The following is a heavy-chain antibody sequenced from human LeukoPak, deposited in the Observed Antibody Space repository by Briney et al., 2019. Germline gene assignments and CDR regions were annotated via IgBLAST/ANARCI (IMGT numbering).Heavy chain of an antibody. V-gene: IGHV4-30-4*01. D-gene: IGHD3-10*01. J-gene: IGHJ6*01. CDR3: ARDRWFPSPLGRDV. Sequence: SETLSLTCNVSGGSISNGEHYWSWIRQPPGKGLEWIGYIYYSGSTYYYPSLRSRVTISIDTSKNQFSLRLRSVTAADTAVYYCARDRWFPSPLGRDVWGQGTTVTVSS. CDR1: GGSISNGEHY. CDR2: IYYSGST.